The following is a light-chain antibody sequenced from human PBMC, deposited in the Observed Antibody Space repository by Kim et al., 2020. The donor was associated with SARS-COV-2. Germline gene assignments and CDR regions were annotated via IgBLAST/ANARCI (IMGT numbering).Light chain of an antibody. CDR1: SSDVGGYNY. CDR3: SSYTASNSWV. J-gene: IGLJ3*02. CDR2: DVS. V-gene: IGLV2-14*03. Sequence: GQSITISCTGTSSDVGGYNYLSWYQQHPGKAPKLMIYDVSKRPSGVSNRFSGSKSGNTASLTISGLQAEDEADYYCSSYTASNSWVFGGGTQLTVL.